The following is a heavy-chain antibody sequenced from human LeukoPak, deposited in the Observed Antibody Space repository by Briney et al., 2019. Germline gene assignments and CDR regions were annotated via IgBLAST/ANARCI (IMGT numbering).Heavy chain of an antibody. Sequence: PSGTLSLTCAVYGGSFSGYYWTWIRQSPGKWLEWIGEINDSESKNSNPSLKSRITMSIDTSKNQFSLKLNSMTAADTALYYCARRHYGSGSWGFDYWGHGIQVFVSS. D-gene: IGHD3-10*01. CDR2: INDSESK. V-gene: IGHV4-34*01. CDR1: GGSFSGYY. CDR3: ARRHYGSGSWGFDY. J-gene: IGHJ4*01.